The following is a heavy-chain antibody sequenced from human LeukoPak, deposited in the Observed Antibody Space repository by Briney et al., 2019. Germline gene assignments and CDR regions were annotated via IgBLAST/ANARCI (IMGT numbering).Heavy chain of an antibody. Sequence: SGPTLVNPTQTLTLTCTFSGFSLSTSGVGVGWIRQPPGKALEWLALIYWNDDKRYSPSLKSRLTLTKDTSKNQVVLTMTNMDPVDTATYYCAHTYSGYSQIDYWGQGTLVTVSS. CDR3: AHTYSGYSQIDY. V-gene: IGHV2-5*01. CDR2: IYWNDDK. J-gene: IGHJ4*02. D-gene: IGHD5-12*01. CDR1: GFSLSTSGVG.